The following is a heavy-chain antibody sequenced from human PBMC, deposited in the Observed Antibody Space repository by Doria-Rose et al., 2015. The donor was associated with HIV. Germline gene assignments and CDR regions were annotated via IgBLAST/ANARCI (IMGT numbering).Heavy chain of an antibody. Sequence: PGKGLEWVSTITRSSADIYYADSVKGRFTNSRDNAKNSLYLQMNSLRAEDTAVYYCAGDDVVTTLYGMDVWGQGTTVTVSS. D-gene: IGHD5-12*01. J-gene: IGHJ6*02. CDR3: AGDDVVTTLYGMDV. CDR2: ITRSSADI. V-gene: IGHV3-21*01.